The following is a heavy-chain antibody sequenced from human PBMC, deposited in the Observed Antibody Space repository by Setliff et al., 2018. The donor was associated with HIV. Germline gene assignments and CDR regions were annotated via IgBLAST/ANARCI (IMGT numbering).Heavy chain of an antibody. D-gene: IGHD2-2*01. CDR3: AKEDQRVTSVDY. CDR1: GFTFRNYG. J-gene: IGHJ4*02. CDR2: IRLDGSDK. V-gene: IGHV3-30*02. Sequence: PGGSLRLSCAASGFTFRNYGMHWVRQAPGKGLEWVAFIRLDGSDKFYADSVKGRFTTSRDNSKNTLFLQMNSLRSEDTAVYYCAKEDQRVTSVDYWGQGTPVTVSS.